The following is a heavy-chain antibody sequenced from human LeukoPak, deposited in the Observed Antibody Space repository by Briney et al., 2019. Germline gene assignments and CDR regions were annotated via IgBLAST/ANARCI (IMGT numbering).Heavy chain of an antibody. J-gene: IGHJ4*02. D-gene: IGHD3-22*01. CDR1: GGSFSGYY. Sequence: PSETLSLTCGVYGGSFSGYYWSWIRQPPGKGLEWIGEINHSGSTNYNPSLKSRVTISVDTSKNQFSLKLSSVTAADTAVYYCARGGVDSSGRDTEVWGQGTLVTVSS. V-gene: IGHV4-34*01. CDR2: INHSGST. CDR3: ARGGVDSSGRDTEV.